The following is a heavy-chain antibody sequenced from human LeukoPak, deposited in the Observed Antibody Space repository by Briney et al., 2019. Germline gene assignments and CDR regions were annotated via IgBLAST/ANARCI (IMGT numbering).Heavy chain of an antibody. CDR2: IFPSGGEI. V-gene: IGHV3-23*01. CDR3: ARDWQWLIT. D-gene: IGHD6-19*01. J-gene: IGHJ5*02. Sequence: GGSLRLSCEASGFTFSTFAMIWVRQPPGKGLEWVSSIFPSGGEIHYADSVRGRFTISRDNSKSTLSLQMNSLRAEDTAVYYCARDWQWLITWGQGTLVTVSS. CDR1: GFTFSTFA.